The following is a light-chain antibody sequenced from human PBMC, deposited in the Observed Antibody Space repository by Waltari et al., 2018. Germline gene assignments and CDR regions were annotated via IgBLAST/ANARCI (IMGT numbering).Light chain of an antibody. V-gene: IGKV4-1*01. CDR3: QQYYSVPPT. CDR1: QSVLYRSNNYNY. Sequence: DIVMTQSPDSLAVSLGERATINCKSSQSVLYRSNNYNYLAWYQQKPGQPPKLLIYWASTRESGVPDRFSGSGSGTDFTITISSLQAEDVAVYYCQQYYSVPPTFGQGTKVEIK. J-gene: IGKJ1*01. CDR2: WAS.